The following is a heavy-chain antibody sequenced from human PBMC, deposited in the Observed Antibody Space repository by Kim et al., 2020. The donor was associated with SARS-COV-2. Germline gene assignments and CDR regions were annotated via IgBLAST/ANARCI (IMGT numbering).Heavy chain of an antibody. Sequence: GGSLRLSCAASGFTFSSYGMHWVRQAPGKGLEWVAVISYDGSNKYYADSVTGRFTISRDNSKNTLYLQMNSLRAEDTAVYYCAKDVGRAALDLLFDYWGQGTLVTVSS. J-gene: IGHJ4*02. CDR1: GFTFSSYG. V-gene: IGHV3-30*18. D-gene: IGHD1-26*01. CDR2: ISYDGSNK. CDR3: AKDVGRAALDLLFDY.